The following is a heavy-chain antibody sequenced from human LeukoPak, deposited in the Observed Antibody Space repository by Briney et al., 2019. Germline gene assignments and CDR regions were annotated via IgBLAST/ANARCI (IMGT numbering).Heavy chain of an antibody. Sequence: SETLSLTCAVSGGSISSGGYSWSWIRQPPGKGLEWIGYIYHSGSTYYNPSLKSRVTISVDRSKNQFSLKLSSVTAADTAVYYCASARTPNYYDSSGYYYAFDYWGQGTLVTVSS. CDR2: IYHSGST. CDR1: GGSISSGGYS. D-gene: IGHD3-22*01. J-gene: IGHJ4*02. V-gene: IGHV4-30-2*01. CDR3: ASARTPNYYDSSGYYYAFDY.